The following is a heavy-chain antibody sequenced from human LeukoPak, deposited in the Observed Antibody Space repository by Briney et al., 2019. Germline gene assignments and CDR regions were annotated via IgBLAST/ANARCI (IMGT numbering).Heavy chain of an antibody. D-gene: IGHD3-10*01. CDR2: INHSGST. J-gene: IGHJ4*02. V-gene: IGHV4-34*01. CDR3: ARGLLTMVRGVTYYFDY. Sequence: PSETLSLTCAVYGGSFSGYYWSWIRQPPGKGLEWIGEINHSGSTNYNPSLKSRVTISVDTSKNQFSLKLSSVTAADTAVYYCARGLLTMVRGVTYYFDYWGQGTLVTVSS. CDR1: GGSFSGYY.